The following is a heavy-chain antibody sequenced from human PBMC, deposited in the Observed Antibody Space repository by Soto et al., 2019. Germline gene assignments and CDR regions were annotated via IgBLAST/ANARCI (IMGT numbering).Heavy chain of an antibody. V-gene: IGHV1-69*02. J-gene: IGHJ5*02. CDR3: ARRASSTSWFDP. CDR2: IIPILGIA. CDR1: GGTFSSYT. Sequence: SVTVSCQASGGTFSSYTISWVRQAPGQGLEWMGRIIPILGIANYAQKFQGRVTITADKSTSTAYMELSSLRSEDTAVYYCARRASSTSWFDPWGQGTLVTVSS. D-gene: IGHD2-2*01.